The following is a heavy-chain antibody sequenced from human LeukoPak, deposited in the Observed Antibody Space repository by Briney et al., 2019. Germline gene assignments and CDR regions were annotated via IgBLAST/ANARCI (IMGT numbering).Heavy chain of an antibody. Sequence: GGSLRLACAASGFTVSSKYMSWVRQAPGKGLEWVSVIFNGGSTYYADSVKGRFTISTDNSKDMLYLQMNSLRAEDTAVYYCARGPFASGSYYNFFDYWAQGTLVTVSS. CDR3: ARGPFASGSYYNFFDY. CDR1: GFTVSSKY. J-gene: IGHJ4*02. CDR2: IFNGGST. V-gene: IGHV3-66*01. D-gene: IGHD3-10*01.